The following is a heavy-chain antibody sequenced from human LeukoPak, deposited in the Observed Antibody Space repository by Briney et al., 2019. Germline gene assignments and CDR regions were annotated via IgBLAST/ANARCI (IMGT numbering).Heavy chain of an antibody. CDR1: GYTFTDYY. D-gene: IGHD3-22*01. V-gene: IGHV1-2*02. CDR2: GNPKSGGT. J-gene: IGHJ4*02. CDR3: ARDFDTSGYYAGH. Sequence: ASVKVSCKASGYTFTDYYVHWVRQAPGQGFEWMGWGNPKSGGTNYARRFQGRVTMTRDTSISTAYMELRRLRVDDTAVYYCARDFDTSGYYAGHWGQGTLVTVSS.